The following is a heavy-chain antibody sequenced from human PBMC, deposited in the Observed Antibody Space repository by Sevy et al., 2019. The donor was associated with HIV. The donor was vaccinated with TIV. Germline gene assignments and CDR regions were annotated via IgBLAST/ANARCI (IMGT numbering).Heavy chain of an antibody. V-gene: IGHV3-66*01. CDR1: GFTVSSNY. CDR2: IYSDGTT. J-gene: IGHJ4*02. D-gene: IGHD5-18*01. Sequence: GGSLRLSCAASGFTVSSNYMTWVRQVPGKGLEGVSVIYSDGTTYHADSVKDRFTISRANSKNTLYLQMNSLRAEDTAVYYCARGKSGYGYALNYWGQGTLVTVSS. CDR3: ARGKSGYGYALNY.